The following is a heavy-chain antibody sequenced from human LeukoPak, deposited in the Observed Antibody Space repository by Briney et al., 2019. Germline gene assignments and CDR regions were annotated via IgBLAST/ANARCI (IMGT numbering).Heavy chain of an antibody. V-gene: IGHV1-69*04. J-gene: IGHJ4*02. CDR2: IIPILGIA. CDR1: GGTFSSYA. CDR3: ASDDYYDSSGYYYTGFRFDY. D-gene: IGHD3-22*01. Sequence: ASVNVSCKASGGTFSSYAISWVRQAPGQGLEWMGRIIPILGIANYAQKFQGRVTITADKSTSTAYMELSSLRSEDTAVYYCASDDYYDSSGYYYTGFRFDYWGQGTLVTVSS.